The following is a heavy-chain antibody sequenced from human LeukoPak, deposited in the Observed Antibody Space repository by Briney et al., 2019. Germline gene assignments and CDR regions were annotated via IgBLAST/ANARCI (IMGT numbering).Heavy chain of an antibody. J-gene: IGHJ4*02. Sequence: SETLSLTRTVSGGSVSSGSYYWSWIRQPPGKGLEWIGYIYYSGSTNYNPSLKSRVTISVDTSKNQFSLKLSSVTAADTAVYYCARMGRGYSYGYLDYWGQGTLVTVSS. D-gene: IGHD5-18*01. CDR2: IYYSGST. V-gene: IGHV4-61*01. CDR3: ARMGRGYSYGYLDY. CDR1: GGSVSSGSYY.